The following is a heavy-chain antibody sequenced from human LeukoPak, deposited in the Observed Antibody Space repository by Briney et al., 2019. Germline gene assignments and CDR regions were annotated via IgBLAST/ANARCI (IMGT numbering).Heavy chain of an antibody. CDR3: AKAVAAMAFDY. V-gene: IGHV3-23*01. J-gene: IGHJ4*02. CDR2: ISAAVGST. Sequence: VGSLSLSCAASGFTFTSYAMSWVRQAPGKGLEWVSTISAAVGSTYYAHPVKGRFTISRDNSKNTPYLQMSSLRAEATAVYYWAKAVAAMAFDYWGQGTLVTVSS. D-gene: IGHD6-19*01. CDR1: GFTFTSYA.